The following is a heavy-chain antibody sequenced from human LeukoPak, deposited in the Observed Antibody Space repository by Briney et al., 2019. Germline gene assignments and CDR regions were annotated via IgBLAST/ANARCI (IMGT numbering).Heavy chain of an antibody. J-gene: IGHJ3*02. CDR3: ARSTTYASYI. V-gene: IGHV4-4*07. CDR1: GHSISSFN. D-gene: IGHD2/OR15-2a*01. CDR2: MYITGDT. Sequence: PSETLSLTCTVSGHSISSFNGTWIRQPAGKGLEWIGHMYITGDTYYNPSLESRVSLSIDTSKNQFSLKLTSVTAADTAVYYCARSTTYASYIWGQGTLVSVSS.